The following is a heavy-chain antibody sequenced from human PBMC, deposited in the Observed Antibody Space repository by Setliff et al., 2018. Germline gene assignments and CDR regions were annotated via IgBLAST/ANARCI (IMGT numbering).Heavy chain of an antibody. D-gene: IGHD6-6*01. V-gene: IGHV3-33*08. CDR2: IWNDGSSK. CDR1: GFTFSNYG. CDR3: ARAPSSSSASWFDP. Sequence: GGSLRLSCAASGFTFSNYGMHWVRQAPGKGLEWVALIWNDGSSKFYGDSVKGRFTISRDNAKNSLYLQMNSLRAEDTAVYYCARAPSSSSASWFDPWGQGTLVTVSS. J-gene: IGHJ5*02.